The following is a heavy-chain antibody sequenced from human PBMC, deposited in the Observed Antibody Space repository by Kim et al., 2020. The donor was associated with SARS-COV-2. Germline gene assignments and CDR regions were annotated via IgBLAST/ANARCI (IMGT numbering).Heavy chain of an antibody. D-gene: IGHD2-21*02. CDR2: IKQDGSER. CDR1: GFTFSSYW. V-gene: IGHV3-7*01. J-gene: IGHJ4*02. CDR3: AREASHVVVTALLDD. Sequence: GGSLRLSCTASGFTFSSYWMTWVRQAPGKGLEWVANIKQDGSERNYVGSVKGRFTISRDNAKNSLYLQMSSLRAEDTAVYYCAREASHVVVTALLDDWGQGTLVTVSS.